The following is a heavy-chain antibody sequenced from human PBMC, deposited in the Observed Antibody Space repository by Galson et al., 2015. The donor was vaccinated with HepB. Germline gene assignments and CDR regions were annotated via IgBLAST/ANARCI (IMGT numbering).Heavy chain of an antibody. CDR1: GYSFSGYY. CDR2: INPNSGGT. Sequence: SVKVSCKASGYSFSGYYMHWVRQAPGQGLEWVGRINPNSGGTYYAQKFQGRVTLTWDTSISTAYMELTRLRSDDTAVYYCARDDFSYCGGDCYIDFWGQCSLVTVSS. J-gene: IGHJ4*02. V-gene: IGHV1-2*06. D-gene: IGHD2-21*02. CDR3: ARDDFSYCGGDCYIDF.